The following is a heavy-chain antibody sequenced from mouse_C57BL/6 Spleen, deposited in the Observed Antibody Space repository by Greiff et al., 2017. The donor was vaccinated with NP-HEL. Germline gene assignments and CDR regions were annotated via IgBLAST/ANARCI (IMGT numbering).Heavy chain of an antibody. D-gene: IGHD2-4*01. CDR3: ARDWGDDYYWDLDV. CDR1: GFTFSDYY. V-gene: IGHV5-16*01. J-gene: IGHJ1*03. Sequence: EVHLVESEGGLVQPGSSMKLSCTASGFTFSDYYMAWVRQVPEKGLEWVANINYDGSSTYYLDSLKSRFIISRDNAKNILYLQMSSLKSEDTATYYCARDWGDDYYWDLDVWGTGTTVTVSS. CDR2: INYDGSST.